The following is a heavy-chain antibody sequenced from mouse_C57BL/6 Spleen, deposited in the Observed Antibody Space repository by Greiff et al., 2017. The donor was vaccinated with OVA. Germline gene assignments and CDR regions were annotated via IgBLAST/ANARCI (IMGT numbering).Heavy chain of an antibody. Sequence: VQLVESGAELVKPGASVKMSCKASGYAFTTYPIEWMKQNHGKSLEWIGNFHPYNDDTKYNEKFKGKATLTVEKSSSTVYLELSRLTSDDSAVYYCARGYYGSSYWYFDVWGTGTTVTVSS. CDR1: GYAFTTYP. CDR2: FHPYNDDT. CDR3: ARGYYGSSYWYFDV. J-gene: IGHJ1*03. V-gene: IGHV1-47*01. D-gene: IGHD1-1*01.